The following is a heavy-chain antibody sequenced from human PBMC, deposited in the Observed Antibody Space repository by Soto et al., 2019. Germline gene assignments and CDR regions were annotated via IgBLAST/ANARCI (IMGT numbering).Heavy chain of an antibody. Sequence: ASETLSLTCTVSGDSISSADYSWSWIRQTPGKGLEWIGHIFYSGTTYYNPSLKSRLTISVDTSKNHFSLRLTSVTAADTAVYYCARDLWVEPELYYYGMDVWGQGTTVTVSS. CDR3: ARDLWVEPELYYYGMDV. V-gene: IGHV4-30-4*01. CDR1: GDSISSADYS. J-gene: IGHJ6*02. D-gene: IGHD1-1*01. CDR2: IFYSGTT.